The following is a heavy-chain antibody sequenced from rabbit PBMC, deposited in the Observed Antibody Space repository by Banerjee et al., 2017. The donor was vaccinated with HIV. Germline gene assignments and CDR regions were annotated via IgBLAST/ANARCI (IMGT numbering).Heavy chain of an antibody. CDR1: GFSFSSSYW. V-gene: IGHV1S45*01. Sequence: QEQLEESGGDLAKPEGSLTLTCTASGFSFSSSYWISWVRQAPGKGLEWIACIYTSSGSTYYASWAKGRFTISKASSTTVTLQMTSLTAADTATYFCARVGGWGGFGLWGQGTLVTVS. CDR2: IYTSSGST. D-gene: IGHD4-1*01. J-gene: IGHJ3*01. CDR3: ARVGGWGGFGL.